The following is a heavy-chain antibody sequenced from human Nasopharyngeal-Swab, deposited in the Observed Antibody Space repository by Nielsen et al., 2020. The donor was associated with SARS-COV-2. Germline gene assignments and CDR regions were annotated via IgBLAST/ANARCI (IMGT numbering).Heavy chain of an antibody. CDR1: GFTVSSNY. J-gene: IGHJ4*02. V-gene: IGHV3-53*04. CDR2: IYSGGST. D-gene: IGHD6-13*01. CDR3: ARDSAAAGTVFDY. Sequence: GESLKISCAASGFTVSSNYMSWVRQAPGKGLEWVSVIYSGGSTYYADSVKGRFTISRHNSKNTLYLQMNSLRAEDTAVYYCARDSAAAGTVFDYWGQGTQVTVS.